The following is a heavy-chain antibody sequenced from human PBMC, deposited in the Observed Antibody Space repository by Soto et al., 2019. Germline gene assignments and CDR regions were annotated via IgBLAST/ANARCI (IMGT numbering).Heavy chain of an antibody. V-gene: IGHV4-39*01. CDR2: INSSGST. CDR1: GGSFGSSAYY. CDR3: SRRAPEGFDP. Sequence: SETLSLTCTVSGGSFGSSAYYWGWIRRAPGKGLEWIGSINSSGSTFSNPSLKSRVTLSVDTSKHQFSLKLTSVTAADTPLYYCSRRAPEGFDPWGQGTLVTVSS. J-gene: IGHJ5*02.